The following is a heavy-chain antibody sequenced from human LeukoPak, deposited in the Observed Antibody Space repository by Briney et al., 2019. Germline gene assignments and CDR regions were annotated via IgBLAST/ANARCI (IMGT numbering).Heavy chain of an antibody. CDR3: ARGDPSGRPGIGFDF. CDR1: GGSISSYD. CDR2: FHDSEGT. V-gene: IGHV4-59*01. J-gene: IGHJ4*02. Sequence: SETLSLACTVSGGSISSYDWSWIRQPPGKGLEWIGHFHDSEGTKYNPSLKSRAAISIDTSKSQFSLMVNSVTAADTAVYYCARGDPSGRPGIGFDFWGQGTLVTVSS. D-gene: IGHD1-26*01.